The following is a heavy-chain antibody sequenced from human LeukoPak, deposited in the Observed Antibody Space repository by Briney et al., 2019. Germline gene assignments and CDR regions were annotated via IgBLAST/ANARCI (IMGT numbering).Heavy chain of an antibody. D-gene: IGHD4-23*01. CDR1: GASISSDY. Sequence: SETLSLTCTVSGASISSDYWSWIRRPPGKGLEWIGYISYSGNTKYNPSLKSRVTVSLDRSKNQLSLELSSVTAADTAVYYCARATYGGNNYFDYWGQGSLVTVSS. J-gene: IGHJ4*02. CDR3: ARATYGGNNYFDY. CDR2: ISYSGNT. V-gene: IGHV4-59*01.